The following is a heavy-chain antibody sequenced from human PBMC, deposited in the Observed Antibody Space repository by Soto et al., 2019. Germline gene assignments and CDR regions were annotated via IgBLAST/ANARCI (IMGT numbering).Heavy chain of an antibody. V-gene: IGHV4-34*01. Sequence: QVQLQQWGAGLLKPSETLSLTCAVYGGSFSGYYWSWIRQPPGKGLEWLGEINHSGSTHSNPSLKTRVTISVDTAKNQFSLQLSSVTAADTAVYYCARVRGVGSARFRYYMDVWGKGTTVTVSS. D-gene: IGHD6-25*01. CDR1: GGSFSGYY. CDR3: ARVRGVGSARFRYYMDV. J-gene: IGHJ6*03. CDR2: INHSGST.